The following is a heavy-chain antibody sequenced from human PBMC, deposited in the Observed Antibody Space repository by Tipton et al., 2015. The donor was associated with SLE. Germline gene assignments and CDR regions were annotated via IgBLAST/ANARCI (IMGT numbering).Heavy chain of an antibody. Sequence: SLRLSCAASGFTFSSYAMSWVRQAPGKGLEWVSAISGSGGSTYYADSVKGRFTISRDNSKNTLYLQMNSLRAEDTAVYYCVREEFSGYDAFDLWGQGTMVTVSS. D-gene: IGHD5-12*01. CDR2: ISGSGGST. J-gene: IGHJ3*01. CDR1: GFTFSSYA. CDR3: VREEFSGYDAFDL. V-gene: IGHV3-23*01.